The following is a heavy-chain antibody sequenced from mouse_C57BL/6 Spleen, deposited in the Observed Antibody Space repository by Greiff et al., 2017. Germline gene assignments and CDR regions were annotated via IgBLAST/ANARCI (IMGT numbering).Heavy chain of an antibody. Sequence: QVQLQQSGAELVKPGASVKLSCKASGYTFTSYWMQWVKQRPGQGLEWIGELVPSDSYTNYNQKFKGKATLTVDTSSSTAYMQLSSLTSEDSAVYYCARIYYYGSSDRNAMDYWGQGTSVTVSS. CDR3: ARIYYYGSSDRNAMDY. CDR2: LVPSDSYT. J-gene: IGHJ4*01. D-gene: IGHD1-1*01. V-gene: IGHV1-50*01. CDR1: GYTFTSYW.